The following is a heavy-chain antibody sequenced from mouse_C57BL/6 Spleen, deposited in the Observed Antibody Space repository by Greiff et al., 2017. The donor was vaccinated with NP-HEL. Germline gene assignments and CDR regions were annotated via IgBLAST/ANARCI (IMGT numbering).Heavy chain of an antibody. CDR2: INYDGSST. Sequence: EVQLQESEGGLVQPGSSMKLSCTASGFTFSDYYMAWVRQVPEKGLEWVANINYDGSSTYYLDSLKSRFIISRDNAKNILYLQMSSLKSEDTATYYCAREQGRDYFDYWGQGTTLTVSS. CDR3: AREQGRDYFDY. CDR1: GFTFSDYY. J-gene: IGHJ2*01. D-gene: IGHD3-3*01. V-gene: IGHV5-16*01.